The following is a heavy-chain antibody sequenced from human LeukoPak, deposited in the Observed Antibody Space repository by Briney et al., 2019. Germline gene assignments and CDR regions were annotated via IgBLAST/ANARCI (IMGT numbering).Heavy chain of an antibody. CDR1: GYTFTSYG. Sequence: ASVKVSCKASGYTFTSYGISWVRQAPGQGLEWMGWISAYNGNTNYAQKLQGRVTMTTDTPTSTAYMELRSLRSDDTAVYYCARDMYGRGDDYYDSSGLIGSWGQGTLVTVSS. V-gene: IGHV1-18*01. CDR3: ARDMYGRGDDYYDSSGLIGS. D-gene: IGHD3-22*01. CDR2: ISAYNGNT. J-gene: IGHJ4*02.